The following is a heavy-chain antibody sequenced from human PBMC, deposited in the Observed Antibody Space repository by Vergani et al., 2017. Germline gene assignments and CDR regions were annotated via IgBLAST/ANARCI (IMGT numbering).Heavy chain of an antibody. CDR1: GFTFSDFS. CDR3: ARDCTSGGCPDNYGMDV. V-gene: IGHV3-21*06. CDR2: IGSSGPYI. D-gene: IGHD2-8*01. J-gene: IGHJ6*02. Sequence: VQLVESGEGLVKPGGSLRLSCAASGFTFSDFSMSWVRQAPGKGLEWVAFIGSSGPYINYADSVKGRFIISRDNTNNSLFLQLRSLRAEDAAVYYCARDCTSGGCPDNYGMDVWGQGATVTVSS.